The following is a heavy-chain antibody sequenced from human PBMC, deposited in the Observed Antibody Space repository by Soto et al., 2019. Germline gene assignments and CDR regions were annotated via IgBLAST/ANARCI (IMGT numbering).Heavy chain of an antibody. J-gene: IGHJ4*02. CDR1: GFTFSSYA. Sequence: CAASGFTFSSYAMSWVRQAPGKGLEWVSAISGSVGSTYYADSVKGRFTITRDNSKNTLYLQMNSLRAEDTAVYYCAKAGGAAGTVDYFDYWGQGTLVTVSS. CDR2: ISGSVGST. CDR3: AKAGGAAGTVDYFDY. D-gene: IGHD6-13*01. V-gene: IGHV3-23*01.